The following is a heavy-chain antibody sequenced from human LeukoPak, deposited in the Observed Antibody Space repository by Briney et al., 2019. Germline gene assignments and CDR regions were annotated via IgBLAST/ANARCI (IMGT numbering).Heavy chain of an antibody. D-gene: IGHD1-14*01. Sequence: PSQTLSLTCAVSGGSISSGGYSWSWTRQPPGKGLEWIGYIYHSGSTYYNPSLKSRVTISVDRSKNQFSLKLSSVTAADTAVYYCARAENDRHYYYYGMDVWGKGTTVTVSS. V-gene: IGHV4-30-2*01. CDR1: GGSISSGGYS. J-gene: IGHJ6*04. CDR2: IYHSGST. CDR3: ARAENDRHYYYYGMDV.